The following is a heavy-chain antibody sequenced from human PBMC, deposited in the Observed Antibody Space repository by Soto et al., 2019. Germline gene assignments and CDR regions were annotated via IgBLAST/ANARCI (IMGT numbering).Heavy chain of an antibody. Sequence: QVQLVQSGTEVKKPGSSVKVSCKASGGAFRTYAFSWVRQTPGQGLEWMGAIMPVFGTATYAQQFQGRITITADESTSTVNMDVTIARPEDSAVFYCAASLGFYAGMDVWGPGTTVIVS. V-gene: IGHV1-69*01. J-gene: IGHJ6*02. CDR2: IMPVFGTA. D-gene: IGHD3-16*01. CDR3: AASLGFYAGMDV. CDR1: GGAFRTYA.